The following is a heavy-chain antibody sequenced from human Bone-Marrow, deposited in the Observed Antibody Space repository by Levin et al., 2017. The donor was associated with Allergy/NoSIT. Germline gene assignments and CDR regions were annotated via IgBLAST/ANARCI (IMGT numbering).Heavy chain of an antibody. D-gene: IGHD3-22*01. CDR2: IRDKGYGGTA. CDR1: EFNFDDYA. V-gene: IGHV3-49*03. J-gene: IGHJ6*02. Sequence: GESLKISCTAFEFNFDDYAVSWFRQAPGKGLEWVSLIRDKGYGGTAEYAASVKDRFTISRDDSKSIAYLQMNSLKTEDTAVYFCTRVRPQKWWNGDNCGNYYRYSYYFGVDVWGQGTTVTVSS. CDR3: TRVRPQKWWNGDNCGNYYRYSYYFGVDV.